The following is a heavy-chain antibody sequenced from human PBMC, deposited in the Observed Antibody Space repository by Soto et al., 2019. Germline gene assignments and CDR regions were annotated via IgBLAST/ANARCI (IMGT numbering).Heavy chain of an antibody. V-gene: IGHV3-7*01. CDR1: GFTFSHYW. Sequence: GGSLRLSCVDSGFTFSHYWMSWVRQAPGKGLEWVANIKQDESEKNYADSVKGRLTISRDNAKNSLYLHMNSLRAEDTAVYFCARDSRSSSGWYYFDYWGQGTLVTVSS. CDR3: ARDSRSSSGWYYFDY. D-gene: IGHD6-19*01. CDR2: IKQDESEK. J-gene: IGHJ4*02.